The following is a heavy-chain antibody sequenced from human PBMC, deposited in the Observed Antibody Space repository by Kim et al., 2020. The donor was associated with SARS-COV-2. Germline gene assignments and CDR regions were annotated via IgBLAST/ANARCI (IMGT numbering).Heavy chain of an antibody. D-gene: IGHD3-3*01. Sequence: RSTCYAAAVKCRFNISRDNSKNPLYLQMNSLRAEDTAVYYCAKGGGKGDYWGQGTLVTVSS. J-gene: IGHJ4*02. CDR3: AKGGGKGDY. V-gene: IGHV3-23*01. CDR2: RST.